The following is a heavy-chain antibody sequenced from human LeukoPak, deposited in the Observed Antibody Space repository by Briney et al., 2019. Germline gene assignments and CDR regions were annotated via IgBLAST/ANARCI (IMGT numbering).Heavy chain of an antibody. V-gene: IGHV3-74*01. Sequence: GGSLRLSCAASGFTFSNYWMHWVRRAPGKGLVWVSRINSGGSRTNYADSVKGRFTISRDNAKNTLYLQMNSLRAEDTAVYYCARELYSSSSPEVDYWGQGTLVTVSS. CDR3: ARELYSSSSPEVDY. D-gene: IGHD6-13*01. J-gene: IGHJ4*02. CDR1: GFTFSNYW. CDR2: INSGGSRT.